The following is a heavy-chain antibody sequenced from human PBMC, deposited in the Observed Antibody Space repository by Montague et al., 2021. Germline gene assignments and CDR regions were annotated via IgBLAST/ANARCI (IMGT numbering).Heavy chain of an antibody. CDR3: AHRLVAGNWFDP. V-gene: IGHV2-5*02. CDR1: GFSLNYSGVG. Sequence: PALVKPTQTLRLTCTFSGFSLNYSGVGVGWIRQPPGKALEWLALIYWDEDTRYNPSLRSRLAITRDTSKNQVVLTLTNVAPVDTATYFCAHRLVAGNWFDPWGQGTLVTVSS. J-gene: IGHJ5*02. CDR2: IYWDEDT.